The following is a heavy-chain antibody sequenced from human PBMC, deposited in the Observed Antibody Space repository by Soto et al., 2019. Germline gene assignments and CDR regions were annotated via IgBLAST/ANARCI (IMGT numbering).Heavy chain of an antibody. Sequence: EVQLVESGGGLVKPGGSLRLSCAASGFIFSNAWINWVRQAPGKGLEWVGRIKSKIDGGTTDFAAPVRGRFAISRDDSKNIVYMQMNSLKIEDSGVYYCSTDTYSNMSVVRLDNWGHGTLVTVSS. CDR1: GFIFSNAW. CDR2: IKSKIDGGTT. D-gene: IGHD3-22*01. CDR3: STDTYSNMSVVRLDN. V-gene: IGHV3-15*07. J-gene: IGHJ4*01.